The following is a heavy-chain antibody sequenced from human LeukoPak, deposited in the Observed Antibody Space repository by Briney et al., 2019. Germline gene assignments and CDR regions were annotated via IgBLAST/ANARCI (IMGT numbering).Heavy chain of an antibody. CDR2: INPNNGGT. Sequence: ASVQISCKTSGYTFTDYYIQWMRQAPGQGLEWMGWINPNNGGTNFAQKFQGRVTMTRDTSNSTAYMDLSGLIFDDTAVYYCARGLGSGSRYPFDYWGQGTLVTVSS. J-gene: IGHJ4*02. CDR1: GYTFTDYY. V-gene: IGHV1-2*02. CDR3: ARGLGSGSRYPFDY. D-gene: IGHD3-10*01.